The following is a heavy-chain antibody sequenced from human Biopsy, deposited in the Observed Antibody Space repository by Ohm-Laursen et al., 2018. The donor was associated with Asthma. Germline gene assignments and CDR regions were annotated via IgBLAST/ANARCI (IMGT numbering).Heavy chain of an antibody. CDR2: ISYDGMNK. Sequence: SLTLSCAASVFVFCQCGIHWVRQAPGKGLQWVAGISYDGMNKYYGDSVRGRFTISRDNSENTLYLQMNSLRGEDTAVYYCARGRRGVDSAMGPGDYWGQGTLVSVSS. CDR1: VFVFCQCG. J-gene: IGHJ4*02. D-gene: IGHD5-18*01. V-gene: IGHV3-30*03. CDR3: ARGRRGVDSAMGPGDY.